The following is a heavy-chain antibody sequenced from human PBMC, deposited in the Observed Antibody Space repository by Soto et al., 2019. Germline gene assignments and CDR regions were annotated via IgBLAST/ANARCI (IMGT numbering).Heavy chain of an antibody. J-gene: IGHJ4*02. CDR1: GFTFSSYG. CDR2: ISYDGSNK. Sequence: QVQLVESGGGVVQPGRSLRLSCAASGFTFSSYGMHWVRQAPGKGLEWVAVISYDGSNKYYADSEKGRFTISRDNSKNTLYLQMNSLRAEDTAVYYCAKDVGGYYDYIWGSQTEGPHWGQGTLVTVSS. V-gene: IGHV3-30*18. D-gene: IGHD3-16*01. CDR3: AKDVGGYYDYIWGSQTEGPH.